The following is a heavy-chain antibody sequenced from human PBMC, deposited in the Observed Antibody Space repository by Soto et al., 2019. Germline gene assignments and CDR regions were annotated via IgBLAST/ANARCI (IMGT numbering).Heavy chain of an antibody. CDR1: GASFTSSY. V-gene: IGHV4-59*01. CDR2: VDHSGNT. Sequence: PSETLSLTCSVSGASFTSSYWSWLRQPPGKGLEWLGDVDHSGNTNHNPSLRSRVTITIDSSKNQFSLKLTSVTAADTAVYYCARLDIEADDRRFPFDYWGPGTLVT. J-gene: IGHJ4*02. CDR3: ARLDIEADDRRFPFDY. D-gene: IGHD6-13*01.